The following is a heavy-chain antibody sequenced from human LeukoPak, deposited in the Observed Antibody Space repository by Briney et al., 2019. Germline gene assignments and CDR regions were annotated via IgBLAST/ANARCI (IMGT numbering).Heavy chain of an antibody. CDR2: INPSGGST. J-gene: IGHJ4*02. V-gene: IGHV1-46*01. CDR1: GYTFTSYY. CDR3: ARVKGGGSGSYPFDY. Sequence: ASVKVSCKASGYTFTSYYMHWVRQAPGQGLEWMGIINPSGGSTSYAQKFQGRVTMTRDMSTITVYMELSSLRSEDTAVYYCARVKGGGSGSYPFDYWGQGTLVTVSS. D-gene: IGHD3-10*01.